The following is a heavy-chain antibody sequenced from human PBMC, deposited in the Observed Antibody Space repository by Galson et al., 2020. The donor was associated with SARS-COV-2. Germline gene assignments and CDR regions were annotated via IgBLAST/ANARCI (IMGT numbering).Heavy chain of an antibody. D-gene: IGHD2-8*01. J-gene: IGHJ4*02. CDR1: GFTVSSNY. Sequence: GESLKISCAASGFTVSSNYMSWVRQAPGKGLEWVSVIYSGGSTYYADSVKGRFTISRDNSKNTLYLQMNSLRAEDTAVYYCARRKDGWSGYLYCWGQGTLVTVSS. CDR2: IYSGGST. CDR3: ARRKDGWSGYLYC. V-gene: IGHV3-53*01.